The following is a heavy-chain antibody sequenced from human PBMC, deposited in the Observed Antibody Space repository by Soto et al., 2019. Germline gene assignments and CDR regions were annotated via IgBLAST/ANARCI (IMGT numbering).Heavy chain of an antibody. CDR1: GFTFSSYG. CDR3: AIKGDIPAYYDSSGYYYEKY. V-gene: IGHV3-30*03. Sequence: PGGSLRLSCAASGFTFSSYGMHWVRQAPGKGLEWVAAIIYDGSNKYYADSVKGRFTISRDNSKNTLYLQMNSLRVEDTAVYYCAIKGDIPAYYDSSGYYYEKYWGQGTLVTVSS. CDR2: IIYDGSNK. J-gene: IGHJ4*02. D-gene: IGHD3-22*01.